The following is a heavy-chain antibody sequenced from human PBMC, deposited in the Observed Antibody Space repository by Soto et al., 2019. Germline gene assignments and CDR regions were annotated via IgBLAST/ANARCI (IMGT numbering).Heavy chain of an antibody. J-gene: IGHJ1*01. CDR3: THIRVTMIVGAGYFQH. Sequence: QITLKESGPTLVKPTQTLTLICTFSGFSLSSSGVGVGWIRQPPGKALEWVALIYWDDTKRYSPSLKSGITITKDTTKDQVVLTLTNMDPVDTATYYCTHIRVTMIVGAGYFQHWGQGTLVTVSS. CDR2: IYWDDTK. V-gene: IGHV2-5*02. D-gene: IGHD3-22*01. CDR1: GFSLSSSGVG.